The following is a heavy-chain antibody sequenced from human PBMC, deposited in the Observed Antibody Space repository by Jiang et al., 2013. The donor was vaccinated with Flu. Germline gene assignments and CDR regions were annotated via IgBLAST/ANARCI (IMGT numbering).Heavy chain of an antibody. Sequence: SGYSFTNYWIAWVRQMPGKGLEWMGIIYLDDSDTKYSPSFQGQVTISADKSNSTAYLQWSSLKASDSAMYYCASLLAVATTSAEYFQNWGQGTLVTVSS. D-gene: IGHD6-19*01. CDR3: ASLLAVATTSAEYFQN. CDR1: GYSFTNYW. J-gene: IGHJ1*01. V-gene: IGHV5-51*01. CDR2: IYLDDSDT.